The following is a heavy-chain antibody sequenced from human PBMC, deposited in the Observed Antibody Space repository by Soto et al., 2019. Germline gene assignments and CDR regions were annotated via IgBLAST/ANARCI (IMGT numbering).Heavy chain of an antibody. J-gene: IGHJ5*02. CDR2: IYHSGST. V-gene: IGHV4-30-2*05. CDR1: GGSISSGGYS. CDR3: ARDPAP. Sequence: SETLSLTCAVSGGSISSGGYSWSWIRQPPGKGLEWIGYIYHSGSTYYNPSLKSRVTISLDTSKNQFSLKLSSVTVADTAVYYCARDPAPWGQGALVTVSS.